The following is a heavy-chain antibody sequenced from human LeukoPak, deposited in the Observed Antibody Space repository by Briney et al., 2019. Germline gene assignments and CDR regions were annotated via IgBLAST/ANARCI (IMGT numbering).Heavy chain of an antibody. CDR3: ANLDYADNER. CDR2: LYKSGST. D-gene: IGHD4/OR15-4a*01. V-gene: IGHV4-4*07. CDR1: GGFISTYY. Sequence: PSETLSLTCTVSGGFISTYYWSWIRQPAGKGLEWIGRLYKSGSTNYNPSLRNRVTVSVDESGNKFSLKLNSVTAADTAIYYCANLDYADNERWGQGTLVTVSS. J-gene: IGHJ4*02.